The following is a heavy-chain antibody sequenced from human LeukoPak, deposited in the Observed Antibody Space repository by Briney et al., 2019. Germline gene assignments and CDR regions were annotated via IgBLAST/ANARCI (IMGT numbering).Heavy chain of an antibody. D-gene: IGHD5-24*01. J-gene: IGHJ4*02. CDR1: GGSINNSSYY. Sequence: SETLSLTCTVSGGSINNSSYYWGWIRQPPGKGLEWIGNVYYSGRTSYSPSLKSRVTISVDTSENQFSLKLNSVTAADTAVYYCAGGMTTIHYWGQGTLVTVSS. CDR2: VYYSGRT. V-gene: IGHV4-39*07. CDR3: AGGMTTIHY.